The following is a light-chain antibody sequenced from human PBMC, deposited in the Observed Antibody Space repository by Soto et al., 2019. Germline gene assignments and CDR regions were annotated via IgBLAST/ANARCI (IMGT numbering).Light chain of an antibody. Sequence: QPVLTQPPSVSGAPGQRVTISCTGISSNIGAGYDVHWYQQLPGTAPKLLIYANSNRPSGVPDRFSGSKSGTSASLAITGLQAEDEADYYCQSYDSSLSVVFGGGTKVTVL. CDR1: SSNIGAGYD. CDR3: QSYDSSLSVV. CDR2: ANS. J-gene: IGLJ2*01. V-gene: IGLV1-40*01.